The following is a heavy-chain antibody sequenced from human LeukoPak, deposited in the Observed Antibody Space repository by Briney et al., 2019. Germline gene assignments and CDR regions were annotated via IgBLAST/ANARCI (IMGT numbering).Heavy chain of an antibody. D-gene: IGHD4-11*01. J-gene: IGHJ4*02. Sequence: PGGSLRLSCAASGFTLSSYAVSGVRQAPGRGREGGSAISASGGRTYYAHSVKGRFNISRDNSNNTLYLQMHSLRAADTAVYYCAKARTTLYYFDSSGQGTLVTVSS. CDR3: AKARTTLYYFDS. V-gene: IGHV3-23*01. CDR2: ISASGGRT. CDR1: GFTLSSYA.